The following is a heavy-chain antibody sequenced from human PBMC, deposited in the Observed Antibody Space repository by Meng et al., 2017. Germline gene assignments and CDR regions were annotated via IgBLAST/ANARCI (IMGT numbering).Heavy chain of an antibody. V-gene: IGHV4-61*02. D-gene: IGHD5-24*01. CDR2: IYTSGST. CDR3: AGARMEMATITPYYFDY. J-gene: IGHJ4*02. CDR1: GGSISSGSYY. Sequence: LRLSSTVSGGSISSGSYYWSWIRQPAGKGLEWIGRIYTSGSTNYNPSLKSRVTISVDTSKNQFSLKLSSVTAADTAVYYCAGARMEMATITPYYFDYWGQGTLVTVSS.